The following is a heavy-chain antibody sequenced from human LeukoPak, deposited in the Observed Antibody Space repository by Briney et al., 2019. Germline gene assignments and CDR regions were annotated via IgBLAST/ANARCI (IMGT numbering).Heavy chain of an antibody. CDR3: AKDRRHYYDSSGYSYFDY. CDR1: GFTFDDYA. D-gene: IGHD3-22*01. CDR2: ISWNSGSI. V-gene: IGHV3-9*03. Sequence: GRSLRLSCAASGFTFDDYAMHWVRQAPGKGLEWVSGISWNSGSIGYADSVKGRFTISRDNAKNSLYLQMNSLRAEDMALYYCAKDRRHYYDSSGYSYFDYWGQGTLVTVSS. J-gene: IGHJ4*02.